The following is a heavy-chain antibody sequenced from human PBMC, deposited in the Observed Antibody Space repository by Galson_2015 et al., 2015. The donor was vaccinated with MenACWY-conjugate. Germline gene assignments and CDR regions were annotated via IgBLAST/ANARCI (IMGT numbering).Heavy chain of an antibody. D-gene: IGHD3-22*01. J-gene: IGHJ4*02. Sequence: SLRLSCAASEFIFSDYWMSWVRQAPGKGLEWVANIRGDGSEKFYVDSVEGRFTISRDNAKNSLYLQLNSLRAEDTAVYYCARTTDYYDSSGYYGDFDYWGQGTLVTVSS. CDR1: EFIFSDYW. CDR3: ARTTDYYDSSGYYGDFDY. V-gene: IGHV3-7*03. CDR2: IRGDGSEK.